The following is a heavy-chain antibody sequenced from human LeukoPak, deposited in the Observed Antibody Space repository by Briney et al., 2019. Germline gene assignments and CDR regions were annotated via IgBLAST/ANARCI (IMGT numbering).Heavy chain of an antibody. CDR1: GFTFSSYW. D-gene: IGHD3-10*01. Sequence: GGSLRLSCAASGFTFSSYWMHWVRQAPGKGLVWVSRINSDGSSTSYADYVKGRFTISRDNAKNTLYLQMDSLRAEDTAVYYCARSFYYYGSGSHLGFIDYWGQGTLVTVSS. CDR2: INSDGSST. CDR3: ARSFYYYGSGSHLGFIDY. V-gene: IGHV3-74*01. J-gene: IGHJ4*02.